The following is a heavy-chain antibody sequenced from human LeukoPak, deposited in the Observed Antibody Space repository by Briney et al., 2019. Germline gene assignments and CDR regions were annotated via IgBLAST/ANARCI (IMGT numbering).Heavy chain of an antibody. V-gene: IGHV4-59*01. CDR1: AGSISSYY. CDR2: IYYSGST. CDR3: ARGRAVRIRTGDYGLDY. J-gene: IGHJ4*02. D-gene: IGHD4-17*01. Sequence: SETLSLTCTVSAGSISSYYWSWIRQPPGKGLEWIGYIYYSGSTNYNPSLKSRVTISVDTSKNQFSLKLSSVTAADTAVYYCARGRAVRIRTGDYGLDYWGQGTLVTVSS.